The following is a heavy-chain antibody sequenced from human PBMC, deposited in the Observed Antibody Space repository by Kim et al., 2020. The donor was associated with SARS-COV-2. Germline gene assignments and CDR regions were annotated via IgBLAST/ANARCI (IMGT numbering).Heavy chain of an antibody. D-gene: IGHD2-2*01. CDR3: AKGTDCSTTRCYFYGMDV. Sequence: KGRFTISRDNSKNTLYLQLSSLRADDTAVYYCAKGTDCSTTRCYFYGMDVWGQGTTVTVSS. V-gene: IGHV3-23*01. J-gene: IGHJ6*02.